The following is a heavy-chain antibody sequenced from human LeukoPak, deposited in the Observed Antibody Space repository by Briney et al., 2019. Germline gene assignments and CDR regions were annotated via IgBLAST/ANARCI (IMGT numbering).Heavy chain of an antibody. Sequence: ASVKVSCKASGGTFSSYAISWVRQAPGQGLEWMGGIIPIFGTANYAQKFQGRVTITADESTSTAYMELSSLRSEDTAVYYCAREVQVEPAATHYYYYYMDVWGKGTTATVSS. J-gene: IGHJ6*03. CDR1: GGTFSSYA. V-gene: IGHV1-69*01. CDR3: AREVQVEPAATHYYYYYMDV. D-gene: IGHD2-2*01. CDR2: IIPIFGTA.